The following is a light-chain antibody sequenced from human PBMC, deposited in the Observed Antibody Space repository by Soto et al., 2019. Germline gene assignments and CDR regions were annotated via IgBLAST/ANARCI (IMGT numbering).Light chain of an antibody. CDR2: AAS. Sequence: AFRMTQSPSSFSASTGDRVTITCRASQGISSYLAWYQQKPGKAPKLLIYAASTLQGGVPSRFSGSGSGTDFTLTISCLQSEYLSSGYHRDHHTFPWTLGQETK. CDR3: RDHHTFPWT. V-gene: IGKV1-8*01. J-gene: IGKJ1*01. CDR1: QGISSY.